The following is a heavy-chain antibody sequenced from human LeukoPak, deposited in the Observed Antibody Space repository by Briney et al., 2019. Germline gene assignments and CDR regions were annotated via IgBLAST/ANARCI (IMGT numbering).Heavy chain of an antibody. CDR1: GYTFTSYY. V-gene: IGHV1-46*01. Sequence: GASVKVSCKASGYTFTSYYMHWVRQAPGQGLEWMGIINPSGGSTSYAQKFQGRVTFTRDTSASTAYMDLSSLRSEDTAVYYCARVSSGWHGYLDYWGQGTPVTVSS. CDR2: INPSGGST. CDR3: ARVSSGWHGYLDY. J-gene: IGHJ4*02. D-gene: IGHD6-25*01.